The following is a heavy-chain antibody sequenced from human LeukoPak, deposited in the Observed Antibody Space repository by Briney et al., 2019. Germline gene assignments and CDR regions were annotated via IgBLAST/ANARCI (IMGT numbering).Heavy chain of an antibody. CDR2: IKEDGSVL. D-gene: IGHD3-10*01. J-gene: IGHJ4*02. Sequence: PGGSLRLSCAASGFTFSTYWMAWVRQVPGKGLEWVANIKEDGSVLNYVDSVKGRFTISRDNAKNSLYLQMNSLRAEDTVVYYCARDVDGDLDYWGQGTLVSVSS. CDR1: GFTFSTYW. CDR3: ARDVDGDLDY. V-gene: IGHV3-7*03.